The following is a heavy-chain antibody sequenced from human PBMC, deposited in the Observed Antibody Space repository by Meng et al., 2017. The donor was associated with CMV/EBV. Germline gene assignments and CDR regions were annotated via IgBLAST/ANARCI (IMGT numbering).Heavy chain of an antibody. Sequence: GESLKISCKASGYTFTSYGISWVRQAPGQGLERMGWISAYNGNTNYAQKLQGRVTMTTDTSTSTAYMELRSLRSDDTAVYYCARLPHSSSGYYYYGMDVWGQGTTVTVSS. V-gene: IGHV1-18*01. CDR2: ISAYNGNT. J-gene: IGHJ6*02. CDR3: ARLPHSSSGYYYYGMDV. CDR1: GYTFTSYG. D-gene: IGHD6-13*01.